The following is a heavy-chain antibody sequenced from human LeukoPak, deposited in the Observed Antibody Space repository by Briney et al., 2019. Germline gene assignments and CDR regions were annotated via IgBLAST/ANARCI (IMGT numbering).Heavy chain of an antibody. Sequence: GGSLRLSCAASGFTFSDYYMSWVRQAPGKGLEWVAFIWYDGSSKYYADSVKGRFTISRDNSKNTLYLQMNSLRAEDTAVYYCAKASGKYYYYYYMDVWGKGTTVTISS. J-gene: IGHJ6*03. CDR1: GFTFSDYY. D-gene: IGHD3-10*01. CDR2: IWYDGSSK. CDR3: AKASGKYYYYYYMDV. V-gene: IGHV3-30*02.